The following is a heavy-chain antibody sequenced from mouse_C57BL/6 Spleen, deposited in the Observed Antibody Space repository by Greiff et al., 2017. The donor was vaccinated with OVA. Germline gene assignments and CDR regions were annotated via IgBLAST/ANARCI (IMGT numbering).Heavy chain of an antibody. CDR1: GYTFTSYG. D-gene: IGHD2-3*01. V-gene: IGHV1-81*01. Sequence: VKLMESGAELARPGASVKLSCKASGYTFTSYGISWVKQRTGQGLEWIGELYPRSGNTYYNEKFKGKATLTGDKSSSTAYMELRSLTSEDSAGYFCARSDGPYYFDDWGQGTTLTVSS. J-gene: IGHJ2*01. CDR3: ARSDGPYYFDD. CDR2: LYPRSGNT.